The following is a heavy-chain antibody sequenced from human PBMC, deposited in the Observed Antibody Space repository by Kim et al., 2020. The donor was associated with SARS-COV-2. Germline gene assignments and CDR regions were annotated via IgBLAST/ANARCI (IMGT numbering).Heavy chain of an antibody. CDR1: GYTFTSYY. D-gene: IGHD3-10*01. Sequence: ASVKVSCKASGYTFTSYYMHWVRQAPGQGLEWMGIINPSGGSTSYAQKFQGRVTMTRDTSTSTVYMELSSLRSEDTAVYYCARDSRTYYYGSGSYTHWGQGTLVTVSS. CDR2: INPSGGST. V-gene: IGHV1-46*01. CDR3: ARDSRTYYYGSGSYTH. J-gene: IGHJ4*02.